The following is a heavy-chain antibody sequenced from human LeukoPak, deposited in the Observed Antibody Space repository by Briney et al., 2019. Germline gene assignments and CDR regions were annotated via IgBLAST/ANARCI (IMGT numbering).Heavy chain of an antibody. CDR2: MNPNSGNT. CDR1: GYTFTSYD. V-gene: IGHV1-8*01. D-gene: IGHD2-15*01. Sequence: ASVKVSCKASGYTFTSYDINWVRQATGQGLEWMGWMNPNSGNTGYAQKFQGRVTMTRNTSISTAYMELSSLRSEDTAVYYCARAGGYCSGGSCHFDYWGQGTLVTVSS. CDR3: ARAGGYCSGGSCHFDY. J-gene: IGHJ4*02.